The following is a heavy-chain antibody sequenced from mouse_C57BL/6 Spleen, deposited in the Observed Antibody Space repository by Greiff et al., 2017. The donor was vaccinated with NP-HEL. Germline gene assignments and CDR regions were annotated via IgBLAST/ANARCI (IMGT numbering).Heavy chain of an antibody. D-gene: IGHD1-1*01. V-gene: IGHV14-2*01. CDR3: ASAQLRTTVGDWYFDV. Sequence: EVQLQQSGAELVKPGASVKLSCTASGFNIKDYYMHWVKQRTEQGLEWIGRIDPEDGETKYAPKFQGKATITADTSSNTSDLQLSSLTSEDTAVYSGASAQLRTTVGDWYFDVWGTGTTVTVSS. CDR1: GFNIKDYY. CDR2: IDPEDGET. J-gene: IGHJ1*03.